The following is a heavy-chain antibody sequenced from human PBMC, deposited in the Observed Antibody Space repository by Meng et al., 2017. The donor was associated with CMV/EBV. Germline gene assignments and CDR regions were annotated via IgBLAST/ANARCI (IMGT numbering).Heavy chain of an antibody. J-gene: IGHJ4*02. CDR1: GLTFNNAW. D-gene: IGHD6-6*01. CDR2: IKSKADGGTT. V-gene: IGHV3-15*01. Sequence: VQVWVAVGDLIKLGGSLRLACAASGLTFNNAWMDWVRQAPGKGLEWVGRIKSKADGGTTDYASPVKGRFTISRDDSKNTLYLQMNSLKIEDTAVYYCTTNGARGSSALYWGQGTLVTVSS. CDR3: TTNGARGSSALY.